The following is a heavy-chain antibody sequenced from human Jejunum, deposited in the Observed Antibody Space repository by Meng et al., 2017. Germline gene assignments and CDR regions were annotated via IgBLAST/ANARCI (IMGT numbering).Heavy chain of an antibody. Sequence: GESLKISCKGSGYSFTNYWIDWVRQTPGKGLEWMGIIHPGDSNSRYSPSFQGQVTVSADKSISPAYLQWSSLKASDTAIYYCARHLDGASSWTGGFDSWGQGTLVTVSS. V-gene: IGHV5-51*01. CDR3: ARHLDGASSWTGGFDS. J-gene: IGHJ5*01. D-gene: IGHD2-2*01. CDR2: IHPGDSNS. CDR1: GYSFTNYW.